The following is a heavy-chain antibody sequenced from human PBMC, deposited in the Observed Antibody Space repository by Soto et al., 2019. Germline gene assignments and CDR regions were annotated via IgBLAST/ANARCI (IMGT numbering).Heavy chain of an antibody. D-gene: IGHD6-19*01. CDR1: GGSFSGYY. V-gene: IGHV4-34*01. J-gene: IGHJ3*02. CDR3: ARGGGGWYPTRGAFDI. Sequence: SETLSLTCAVYGGSFSGYYWSWIRQPPGKGLEWIGEINHSGSTNYNPSLKSRVTISVDTAKNQFSLKLSSVTAADTAVYYCARGGGGWYPTRGAFDIWRQGTMVTVSS. CDR2: INHSGST.